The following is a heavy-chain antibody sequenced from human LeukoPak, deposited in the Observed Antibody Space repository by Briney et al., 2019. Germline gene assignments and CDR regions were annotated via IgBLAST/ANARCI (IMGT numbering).Heavy chain of an antibody. V-gene: IGHV3-23*01. Sequence: VQPGGSLRLSCAASGFTFSSYAMSWVRQAPGKGLEWVSAISGSGGSTYYADSVKGRFTISRDNSKNTLYLQMNSLRAEDTAVYYCARDPSPRIIIVPTAIPGYWGQGTLVAVSS. D-gene: IGHD2-2*01. CDR1: GFTFSSYA. CDR2: ISGSGGST. J-gene: IGHJ4*02. CDR3: ARDPSPRIIIVPTAIPGY.